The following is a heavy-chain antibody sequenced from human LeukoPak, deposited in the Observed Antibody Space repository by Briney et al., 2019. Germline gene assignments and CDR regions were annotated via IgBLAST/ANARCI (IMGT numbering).Heavy chain of an antibody. V-gene: IGHV4-59*01. Sequence: TSETLSLTCTVSGGSISSYYWSWIRQPPGKGLEWIGYIYYSGSTHYTPSLKSRVTISVDTSKNQFSLKLSAVAAADTAVYYCARELSGSYRGGNFDYWGQGTLVTVSS. CDR2: IYYSGST. CDR1: GGSISSYY. CDR3: ARELSGSYRGGNFDY. J-gene: IGHJ4*02. D-gene: IGHD1-26*01.